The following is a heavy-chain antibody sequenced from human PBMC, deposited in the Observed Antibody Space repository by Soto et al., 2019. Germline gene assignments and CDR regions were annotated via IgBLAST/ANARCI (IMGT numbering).Heavy chain of an antibody. CDR2: MNPNSGNT. CDR1: GYTFTSYD. D-gene: IGHD3-3*01. J-gene: IGHJ5*02. CDR3: ARGSRITIFGVAINWFDP. Sequence: QVQLVQSGAEVKKPGASVKVSCKASGYTFTSYDINWVRQATGQGLEWMGWMNPNSGNTGYAQKFQGRVTMTRNTSISTAYMELSSLRSEDTAVYYWARGSRITIFGVAINWFDPWGQGTLVTVSS. V-gene: IGHV1-8*01.